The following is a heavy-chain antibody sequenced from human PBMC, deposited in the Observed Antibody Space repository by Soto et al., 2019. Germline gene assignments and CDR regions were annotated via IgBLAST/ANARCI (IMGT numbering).Heavy chain of an antibody. J-gene: IGHJ4*02. CDR1: GYTSTSYA. CDR3: ARVVGPIAVAAYGSFDY. V-gene: IGHV1-3*01. D-gene: IGHD6-19*01. CDR2: INAGNGNT. Sequence: GASVKVSCKASGYTSTSYAMHWVRQAPGQRLEWMGWINAGNGNTKYSQKFQGRVTITRDTSASTAYMELSSLRSEDTAVYYCARVVGPIAVAAYGSFDYWGQGTLVTVSS.